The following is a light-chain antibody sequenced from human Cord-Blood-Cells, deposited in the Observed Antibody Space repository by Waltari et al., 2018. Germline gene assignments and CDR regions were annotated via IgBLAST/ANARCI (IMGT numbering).Light chain of an antibody. V-gene: IGKV1-39*01. CDR2: AAS. J-gene: IGKJ2*03. CDR3: QQSYSTPYS. CDR1: QSISSY. Sequence: DIQMTQSPSSLSASVGDRVTITCRASQSISSYLNWYQQKPGKAPKLLIYAASSLQSGVPSRFSGSGSGTDVTRTNSSLQPEDFAKYYCQQSYSTPYSFVQGTKLESK.